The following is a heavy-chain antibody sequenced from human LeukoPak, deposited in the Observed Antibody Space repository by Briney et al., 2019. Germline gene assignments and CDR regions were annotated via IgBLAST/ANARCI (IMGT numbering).Heavy chain of an antibody. CDR2: IIPIFGTA. D-gene: IGHD2-2*02. J-gene: IGHJ4*02. V-gene: IGHV1-69*01. Sequence: SVKVSCKASGGTFSSYAISWVRQAPGQGLEWMGGIIPIFGTANYAQKFQGRVTITADESTSTAYMELSSLRSEDTAVYYCARAWHERYCSSTSCYTAFEDYWGQGTLVTVSS. CDR3: ARAWHERYCSSTSCYTAFEDY. CDR1: GGTFSSYA.